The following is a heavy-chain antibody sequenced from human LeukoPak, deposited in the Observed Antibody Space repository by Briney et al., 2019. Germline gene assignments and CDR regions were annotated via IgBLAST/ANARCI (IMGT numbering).Heavy chain of an antibody. CDR2: GPARNKPNSCST. J-gene: IGHJ4*02. CDR1: GFTFSDHH. CDR3: TRVLTTDRGWYTFEF. V-gene: IGHV3-72*01. Sequence: GGSLRLSCEGSGFTFSDHHMDWVRQAPGMGLERVGRGPARNKPNSCSTQYAASVRGRFTISRDDSKNSLYLQINSLRTEDTAMYYCTRVLTTDRGWYTFEFWGQGVLVTVSS. D-gene: IGHD6-19*01.